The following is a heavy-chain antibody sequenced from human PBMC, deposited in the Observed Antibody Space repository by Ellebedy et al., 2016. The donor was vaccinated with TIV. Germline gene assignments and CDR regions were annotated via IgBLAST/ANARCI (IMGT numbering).Heavy chain of an antibody. CDR2: IYHSGST. D-gene: IGHD6-19*01. Sequence: MPSETLSLTCTVSGGSISNYYWSWIRQPPGRGLEWLGHIYHSGSTNYNPSLESRLTMSVDTSKNQFSLRLTSVTAVDTAVYYCARDSSGWLDYWGQGTLVTVSS. CDR1: GGSISNYY. V-gene: IGHV4-59*12. CDR3: ARDSSGWLDY. J-gene: IGHJ4*02.